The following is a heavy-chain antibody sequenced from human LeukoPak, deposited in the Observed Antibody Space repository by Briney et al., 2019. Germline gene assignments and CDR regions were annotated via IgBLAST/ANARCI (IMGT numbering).Heavy chain of an antibody. V-gene: IGHV3-7*01. D-gene: IGHD6-13*01. J-gene: IGHJ2*01. Sequence: PGESLRLSCATSGFPFSSFWMSWVRQGPGKGPEWVANIKQDGGEKYYVDSVKGRFTISRDNANNSLFLQMDSLRAEDTAVYYCVTWGNTSSWFRYFDLWGRGTLVTVSS. CDR1: GFPFSSFW. CDR2: IKQDGGEK. CDR3: VTWGNTSSWFRYFDL.